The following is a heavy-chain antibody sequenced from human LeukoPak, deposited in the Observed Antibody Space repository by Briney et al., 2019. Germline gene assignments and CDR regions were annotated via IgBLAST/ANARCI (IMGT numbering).Heavy chain of an antibody. V-gene: IGHV4-59*01. CDR2: IYYSGST. Sequence: PSETLSLTCTVSGGPISSYYWSWIRQPPGKGLEWIGYIYYSGSTNYNPSLKSRVTISVDTSKNQFSLKLSSVTAADTAVYYCARAGEQQLEFDYWGQGTLVTVSS. CDR3: ARAGEQQLEFDY. CDR1: GGPISSYY. D-gene: IGHD6-13*01. J-gene: IGHJ4*02.